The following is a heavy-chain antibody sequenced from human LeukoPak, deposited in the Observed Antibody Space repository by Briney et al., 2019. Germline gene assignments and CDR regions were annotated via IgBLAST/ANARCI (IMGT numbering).Heavy chain of an antibody. Sequence: PGGSLRLSCSASGFTFSSSWMTWVRQAPGKGLEWVANIKQDGSEQYTADSLKGRFTISRDNDKKLVLLQMNSLRVDDTAVYYCARVGPSYYYYYMDAWGNGTTVIVSS. CDR3: ARVGPSYYYYYMDA. J-gene: IGHJ6*03. CDR1: GFTFSSSW. CDR2: IKQDGSEQ. V-gene: IGHV3-7*01.